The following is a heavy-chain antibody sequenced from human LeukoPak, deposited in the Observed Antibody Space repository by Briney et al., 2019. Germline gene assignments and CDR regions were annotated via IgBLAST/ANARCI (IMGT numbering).Heavy chain of an antibody. CDR3: ATVPSRGIVASPRFDY. V-gene: IGHV1-69*06. J-gene: IGHJ4*02. CDR2: IIPIFGTA. CDR1: GGTFSTFV. Sequence: SVKVSCKASGGTFSTFVINWVRQAPGQGLEWMGGIIPIFGTATYAQKFQGRVTIDADTSTSTAYMEVNSLRSEDMAVYYCATVPSRGIVASPRFDYWGQGTLVTVSS. D-gene: IGHD3-22*01.